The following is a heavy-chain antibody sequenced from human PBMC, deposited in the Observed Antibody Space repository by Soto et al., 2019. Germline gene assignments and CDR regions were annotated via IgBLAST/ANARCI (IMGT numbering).Heavy chain of an antibody. V-gene: IGHV3-73*02. J-gene: IGHJ6*02. CDR1: GFTFSGSA. CDR3: ARLADSASWARDYYVCAGMDG. D-gene: IGHD6-13*01. Sequence: EVQLVESGGGLVQPGGSPKLSCAASGFTFSGSAMHWVRQASGKGLEWIGHIRNKDNNYATAYAASVTGRFTISRDDSRNTAYLQMNSLKSEDTAVYSCARLADSASWARDYYVCAGMDGWGRGTTVIVSS. CDR2: IRNKDNNYAT.